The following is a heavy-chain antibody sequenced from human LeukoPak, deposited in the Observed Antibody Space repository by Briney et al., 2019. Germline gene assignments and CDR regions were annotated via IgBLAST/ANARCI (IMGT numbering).Heavy chain of an antibody. V-gene: IGHV3-48*04. CDR3: ARVIEFAMISDQ. J-gene: IGHJ4*02. D-gene: IGHD3/OR15-3a*01. Sequence: GRSLSLSCAVSRFTFSAYRMDWVRQAPEKGLEWVSYIYSKSYTIYYAESVKGRFPISRDNAERSVYLQMNSLRAEDMGVYYCARVIEFAMISDQWGRGTLVSVSS. CDR1: RFTFSAYR. CDR2: IYSKSYTI.